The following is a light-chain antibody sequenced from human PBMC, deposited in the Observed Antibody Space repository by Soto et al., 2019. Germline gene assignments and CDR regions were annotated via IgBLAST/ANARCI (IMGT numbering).Light chain of an antibody. CDR2: GAS. J-gene: IGKJ1*01. V-gene: IGKV3-15*01. CDR1: QSVSSN. CDR3: QQYNNWPPWT. Sequence: EIVMTQSPATLSVSPGERATLSCRASQSVSSNLAWYQQKPGQAPRLLIYGASTRATGIPARFSGSGSGTEFSLTISILQSEYFAVYYCQQYNNWPPWTFGQGTKVEIK.